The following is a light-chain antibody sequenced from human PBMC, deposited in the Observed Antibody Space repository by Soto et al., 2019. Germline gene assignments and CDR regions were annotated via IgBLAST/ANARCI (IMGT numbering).Light chain of an antibody. V-gene: IGKV3-20*01. Sequence: EIVLTQSPGTLSLSPGERATLSCRASQSVTSNYLAWYQQKPGQAPRLLICDASSRATGIPDRFSGSGSGTDFTLTIARLEPEDFVVYYCQQYGTSPYSFGQGTKLEIK. CDR3: QQYGTSPYS. CDR1: QSVTSNY. J-gene: IGKJ2*01. CDR2: DAS.